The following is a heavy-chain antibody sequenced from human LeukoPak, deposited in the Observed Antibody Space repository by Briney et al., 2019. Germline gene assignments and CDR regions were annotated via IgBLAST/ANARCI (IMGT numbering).Heavy chain of an antibody. CDR2: ISAYNGNT. CDR1: GYTFTSYG. D-gene: IGHD1-26*01. V-gene: IGHV1-18*01. J-gene: IGHJ6*02. Sequence: ASVKVSCKASGYTFTSYGISWVRQAPGQGLEWMGWISAYNGNTNFAQKLQGRVTMTTDTSTNTAYMELRSLRSDDTAVYYCARDQSRDLLVYHYHMDVWGQGTTVTVSS. CDR3: ARDQSRDLLVYHYHMDV.